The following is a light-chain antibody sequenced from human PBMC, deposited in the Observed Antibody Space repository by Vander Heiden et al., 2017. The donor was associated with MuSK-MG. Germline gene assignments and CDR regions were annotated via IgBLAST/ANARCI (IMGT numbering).Light chain of an antibody. CDR1: RSVSKW. Sequence: DIQMTQSPSTLSASVGDRVTITCRASRSVSKWLAWYQQKPGQAPKLLMYDASTLQIGVPSRFSGSGFGTGFTLTISSLQPDDFGTYYCQQYQTYRTFGQGTKVEIK. V-gene: IGKV1-5*01. J-gene: IGKJ1*01. CDR3: QQYQTYRT. CDR2: DAS.